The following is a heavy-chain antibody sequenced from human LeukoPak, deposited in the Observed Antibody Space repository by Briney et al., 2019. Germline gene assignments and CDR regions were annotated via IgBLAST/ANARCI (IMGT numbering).Heavy chain of an antibody. D-gene: IGHD6-13*01. CDR1: GYTFISYS. CDR3: ARSIGAAGYMDV. J-gene: IGHJ6*03. CDR2: INTNTGNP. Sequence: ASVKVSCKASGYTFISYSMNWVRQAPGQGLEWTGWINTNTGNPTYALGFTGRFVFSLDTAASTAYLQISSLKAEDTAVYYCARSIGAAGYMDVWGKGTTVTVSS. V-gene: IGHV7-4-1*02.